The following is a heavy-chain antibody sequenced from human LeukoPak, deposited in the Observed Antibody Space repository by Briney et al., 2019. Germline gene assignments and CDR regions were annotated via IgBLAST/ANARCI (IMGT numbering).Heavy chain of an antibody. CDR3: AKGRIAAAGMDAFDI. Sequence: GGSLRLSCAASGFTFSSYGMHWVRQAPGKGLEWVAVISYDGSNKYYADSVKGRFTISRDNSKNTLYLQMNSLRAEDTAVYYCAKGRIAAAGMDAFDIWGQGTMVTVSS. J-gene: IGHJ3*02. D-gene: IGHD6-13*01. CDR2: ISYDGSNK. V-gene: IGHV3-30*18. CDR1: GFTFSSYG.